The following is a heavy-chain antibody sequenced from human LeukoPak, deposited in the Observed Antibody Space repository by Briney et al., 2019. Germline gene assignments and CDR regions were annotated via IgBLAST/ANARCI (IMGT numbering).Heavy chain of an antibody. V-gene: IGHV3-53*01. CDR3: TRRAEYYYDRSVAFDI. Sequence: GGSLRLSCAASGFTVSSNYMSWVRQAPGKGLEWVSVIYSGGSTYYADSVKGRFTISRDNSKNTLYLQMNSLKTEDTAVYYCTRRAEYYYDRSVAFDIWGQGTMVTVSS. CDR2: IYSGGST. D-gene: IGHD3-22*01. CDR1: GFTVSSNY. J-gene: IGHJ3*02.